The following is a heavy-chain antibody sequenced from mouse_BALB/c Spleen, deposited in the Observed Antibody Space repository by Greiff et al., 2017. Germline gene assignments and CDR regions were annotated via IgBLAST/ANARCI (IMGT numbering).Heavy chain of an antibody. Sequence: EVKVEESGPGLVKPSQSLSLTCSVTGYSITSGYYWNWIRQFPGNKLEWMGYISYDGSNNYNPSLKNRISITRDTSKNQFFLKLNSVTTEDTATYYCARAFYMDYWGQGTSVTVSS. CDR2: ISYDGSN. CDR3: ARAFYMDY. V-gene: IGHV3-6*02. J-gene: IGHJ4*01. CDR1: GYSITSGYY.